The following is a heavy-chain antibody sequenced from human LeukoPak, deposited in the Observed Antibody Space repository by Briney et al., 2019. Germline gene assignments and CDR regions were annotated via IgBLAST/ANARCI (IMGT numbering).Heavy chain of an antibody. Sequence: TGGSLRLSCAASGFTFSSYSMNWVRQAPGKGLEWLSYISSSTNTIYYADSVKGRFTISRDNAKNSLYLQMNGLGAEDTAVYYCARELNGYGYYFFDYWGPGTLVTVSS. CDR1: GFTFSSYS. CDR3: ARELNGYGYYFFDY. D-gene: IGHD3-16*01. V-gene: IGHV3-48*04. J-gene: IGHJ4*02. CDR2: ISSSTNTI.